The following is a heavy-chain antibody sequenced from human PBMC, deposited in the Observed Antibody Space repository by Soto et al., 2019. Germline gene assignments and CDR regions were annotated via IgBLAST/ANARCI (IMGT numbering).Heavy chain of an antibody. CDR3: ALDYDFWSAYEGWFDP. Sequence: SLRLSCAASGFTFSIYNINWVRRAPGKGLEWVSFISGSGTSIYYADSVKGRFTISRDNARNSLYLQMNSLRAEDTAVYYCALDYDFWSAYEGWFDPWGQGTLVTVSS. V-gene: IGHV3-48*01. CDR2: ISGSGTSI. CDR1: GFTFSIYN. D-gene: IGHD3-3*01. J-gene: IGHJ5*02.